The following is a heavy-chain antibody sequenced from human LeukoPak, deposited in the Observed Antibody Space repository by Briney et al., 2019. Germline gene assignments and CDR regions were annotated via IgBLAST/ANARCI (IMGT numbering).Heavy chain of an antibody. CDR3: ARQSSGCYDY. CDR2: IHYSGST. Sequence: PSETLSLTCTVSGGSISSDYWSWIRQPPRKGLEWIGYIHYSGSTNYNPSLKSRVTISIDTSKHQFSLKLSSVTAADTAVYYCARQSSGCYDYWGQGTLVTVSS. CDR1: GGSISSDY. D-gene: IGHD3-22*01. J-gene: IGHJ4*02. V-gene: IGHV4-59*08.